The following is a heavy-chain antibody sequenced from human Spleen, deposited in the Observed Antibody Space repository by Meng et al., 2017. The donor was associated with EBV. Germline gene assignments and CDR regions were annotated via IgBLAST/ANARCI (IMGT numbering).Heavy chain of an antibody. D-gene: IGHD3-10*01. CDR3: ARVDYYGSGSYTLFDY. J-gene: IGHJ4*02. V-gene: IGHV4-61*01. CDR2: IYYSGST. Sequence: VHLQEPGPVLAKPSETLSLTCTVSGDSVSSHNYYWGWIRQPPGKGLEWIGYIYYSGSTNYNPSLKSRVTISVDKSKNQFSLKLSSVTAADTAVYYCARVDYYGSGSYTLFDYWGQGTLVTVSS. CDR1: GDSVSSHNYY.